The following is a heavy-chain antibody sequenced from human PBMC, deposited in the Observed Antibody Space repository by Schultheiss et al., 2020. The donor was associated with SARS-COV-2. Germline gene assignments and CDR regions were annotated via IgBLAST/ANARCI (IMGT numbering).Heavy chain of an antibody. CDR1: GFTFSSYS. Sequence: GGSLRLSCAASGFTFSSYSMNWVRQAPGKGLEWVSSISSSSSYIYYADSVKARFTISRDNAKNSLYLQMNSLRAEDTAVYYCAREIYSIVGATNAFDIWGQGTMVTVSS. V-gene: IGHV3-21*01. CDR2: ISSSSSYI. CDR3: AREIYSIVGATNAFDI. D-gene: IGHD1-26*01. J-gene: IGHJ3*02.